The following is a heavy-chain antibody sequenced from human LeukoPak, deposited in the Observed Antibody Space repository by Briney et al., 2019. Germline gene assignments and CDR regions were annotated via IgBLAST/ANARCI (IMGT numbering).Heavy chain of an antibody. V-gene: IGHV3-66*02. CDR3: ARGKWEPILPRYFDY. CDR1: GGSISSYY. D-gene: IGHD1-26*01. Sequence: ETLSLTCTVSGGSISSYYMSWVRQAPGKGLEWVSVIYSGGSTYYADSVKGRFTISRDNSKNTLYLQMNSLRAEDTAVYYCARGKWEPILPRYFDYWGQGTLVTVSS. CDR2: IYSGGST. J-gene: IGHJ4*02.